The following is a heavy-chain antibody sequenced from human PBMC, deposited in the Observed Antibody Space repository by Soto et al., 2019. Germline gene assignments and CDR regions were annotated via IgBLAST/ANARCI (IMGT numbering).Heavy chain of an antibody. J-gene: IGHJ6*02. CDR2: ISGTGRST. V-gene: IGHV3-23*01. D-gene: IGHD3-22*01. CDR1: GLTFSSYA. Sequence: EVQLLESGGGLVQPGGSLRLSCAASGLTFSSYAMSWVRQAPGKGLEWVSGISGTGRSTYFADSVKGRFTVSRDNSKNTLYLHMNSLRAEDTAVYYCAKCHYYDSSGLYGMDVWGQGTTVTVSS. CDR3: AKCHYYDSSGLYGMDV.